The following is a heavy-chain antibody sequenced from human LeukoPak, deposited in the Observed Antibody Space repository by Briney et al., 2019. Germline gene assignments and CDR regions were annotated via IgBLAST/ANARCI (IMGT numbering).Heavy chain of an antibody. V-gene: IGHV4-59*01. CDR1: GGSISSYY. CDR2: IYYSGST. D-gene: IGHD3-22*01. J-gene: IGHJ4*02. CDR3: ARIRSSGYYWELDY. Sequence: SETLSLTCTVSGGSISSYYWSWIRQPPGKGLEWIGYIYYSGSTNYNPSLKSRVTISVDTSKNQFSLKLSSVTAADTAVYYCARIRSSGYYWELDYWGQGTLVTVSS.